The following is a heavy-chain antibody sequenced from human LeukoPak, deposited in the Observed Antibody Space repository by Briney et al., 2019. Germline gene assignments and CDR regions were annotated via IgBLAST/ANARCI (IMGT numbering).Heavy chain of an antibody. CDR2: ISSSGSTI. J-gene: IGHJ4*02. CDR1: GFTFSDYY. V-gene: IGHV3-11*04. D-gene: IGHD3-3*01. Sequence: GGSLRLSCAASGFTFSDYYVSWIRQAPGKGLEWVSYISSSGSTIYYADSVKGRFTISRDNAKNSLYLQMNSLRAEDTAVYYCASAVYDFLSGYTIYFYYWAQGTLVTVSS. CDR3: ASAVYDFLSGYTIYFYY.